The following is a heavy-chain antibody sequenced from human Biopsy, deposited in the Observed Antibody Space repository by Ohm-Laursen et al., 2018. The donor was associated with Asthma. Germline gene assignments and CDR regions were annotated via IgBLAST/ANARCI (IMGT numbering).Heavy chain of an antibody. D-gene: IGHD6-13*01. CDR1: SGSGGYMRSGNYY. J-gene: IGHJ6*02. V-gene: IGHV4-39*01. CDR2: IYYSGTT. Sequence: GTLSLTCSLSSGSGGYMRSGNYYWGWIRQPPGKGLEWIGSIYYSGTTYYNPSLESGVTVSADTSKKQFSQKLTSVTAADTAVYYCVRGSSSWHHGPFHYYYGLDVWGQGTTATVSS. CDR3: VRGSSSWHHGPFHYYYGLDV.